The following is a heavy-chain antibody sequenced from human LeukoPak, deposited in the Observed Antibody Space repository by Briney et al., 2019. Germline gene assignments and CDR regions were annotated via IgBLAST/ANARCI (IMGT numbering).Heavy chain of an antibody. CDR1: GFTFSGYY. D-gene: IGHD5-12*01. V-gene: IGHV3-11*06. J-gene: IGHJ4*02. Sequence: GRSLRLSCGVSGFTFSGYYMAWIRQAPGKGLEWLSYISGSGSYTNYADSVKGRFTISRDNANNSLYLQMVGLRAEDTAVYYCAGYPMGNYDSGFDYWGQGTLVTVSS. CDR2: ISGSGSYT. CDR3: AGYPMGNYDSGFDY.